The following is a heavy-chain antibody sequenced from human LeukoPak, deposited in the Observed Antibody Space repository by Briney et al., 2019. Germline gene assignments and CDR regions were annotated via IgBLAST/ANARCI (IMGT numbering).Heavy chain of an antibody. V-gene: IGHV3-53*01. J-gene: IGHJ4*02. D-gene: IGHD1-14*01. CDR2: IYSGGST. CDR1: GFTVSSNC. Sequence: GGSLRLSCAASGFTVSSNCMSWVRQAPGKGLEWVSVIYSGGSTYYADSVKGRFTISRDNSKNTLYLQMNSLRAEDTAVYYCARGERVVYYDYWGQGTLVTVSS. CDR3: ARGERVVYYDY.